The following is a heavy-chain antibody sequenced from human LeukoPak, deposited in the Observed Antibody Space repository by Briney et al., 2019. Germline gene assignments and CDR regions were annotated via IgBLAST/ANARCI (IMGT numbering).Heavy chain of an antibody. CDR2: GFVTGSP. J-gene: IGHJ6*03. CDR1: GGSVSSYY. D-gene: IGHD4-11*01. CDR3: VRDYSSGWPMSYYNPYIDL. V-gene: IGHV4-4*07. Sequence: PSETLSLTCTFYGGSVSSYYWSWIRQPAGKPLEWIGRGFVTGSPNYSPSLKTRVTISLDASKNQLSLRLDSVTAADTAVYYCVRDYSSGWPMSYYNPYIDLWGKGTMVTVSS.